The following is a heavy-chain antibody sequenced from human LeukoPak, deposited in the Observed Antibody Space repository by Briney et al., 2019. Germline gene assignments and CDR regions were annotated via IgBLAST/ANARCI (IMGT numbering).Heavy chain of an antibody. CDR2: INHSGST. CDR3: ARMRYSYGSPVDY. V-gene: IGHV4-34*01. D-gene: IGHD5-18*01. J-gene: IGHJ4*02. CDR1: GGSFSGYY. Sequence: SETLSLTCAVYGGSFSGYYWSWIRQPPGKGLEWIGEINHSGSTNYNPSLKSRVTISVDTSKNQFSLKLGSVTAADTAVYYCARMRYSYGSPVDYWGQGTLVTVSS.